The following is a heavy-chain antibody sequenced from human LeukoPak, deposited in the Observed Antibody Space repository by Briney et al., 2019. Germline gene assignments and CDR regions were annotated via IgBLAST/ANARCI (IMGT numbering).Heavy chain of an antibody. CDR1: GGSFSGYY. J-gene: IGHJ4*02. Sequence: SETLSLTCAVYGGSFSGYYWSWIRQPPGKGLEWIGEINHSGSTNYNPSLKRRVAISVDTSKNQFSLKLSSVTAADTAVYYCARDQRYNWNYGLGYWGQGTLVTVSS. CDR2: INHSGST. CDR3: ARDQRYNWNYGLGY. V-gene: IGHV4-34*01. D-gene: IGHD1-7*01.